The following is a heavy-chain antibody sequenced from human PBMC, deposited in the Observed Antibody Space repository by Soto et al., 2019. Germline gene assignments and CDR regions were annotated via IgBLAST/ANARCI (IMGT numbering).Heavy chain of an antibody. CDR3: AREFRVTFGGVITSPAFDI. CDR1: GYTFTSYG. Sequence: QVQLVQSGAEVKKPGASVKVSCKASGYTFTSYGISWVRQAPGQGLEWMGWISAYNGNTNYAQKLQGRVTMTTDTPTSTANMELRSLRPDDTAVYYCAREFRVTFGGVITSPAFDIWGQGTMVTVSS. J-gene: IGHJ3*02. V-gene: IGHV1-18*01. CDR2: ISAYNGNT. D-gene: IGHD3-16*02.